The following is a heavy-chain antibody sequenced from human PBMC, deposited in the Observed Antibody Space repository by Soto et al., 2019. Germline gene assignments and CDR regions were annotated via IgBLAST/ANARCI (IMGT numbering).Heavy chain of an antibody. D-gene: IGHD3-3*01. CDR3: ARWEWLLWSPRYKWFDT. Sequence: QVQLVQSGAEVKKPGSSVKVSCKASGGTFSSYAISWVRQAPGQGLEWMGGIIPIFSTTNYAQKFQGRVTITADKSTSTDYMELSSLRSEDTAVYYCARWEWLLWSPRYKWFDTWGQGTLVTVSA. J-gene: IGHJ5*02. CDR1: GGTFSSYA. V-gene: IGHV1-69*06. CDR2: IIPIFSTT.